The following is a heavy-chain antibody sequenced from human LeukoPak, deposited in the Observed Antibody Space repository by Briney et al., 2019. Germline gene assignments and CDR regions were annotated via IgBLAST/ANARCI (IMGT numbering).Heavy chain of an antibody. CDR1: GFTFDDYG. V-gene: IGHV3-20*04. Sequence: PGGSLRLSCAASGFTFDDYGMSWVRQAPGKGLEWVSGINWNGGSTGYADSVKGRFTISRDNAKNSLYLQMNSLRAEDTAVYYCAKAYYYGSGSYYLGEFDYWGQGTLVTVSS. CDR2: INWNGGST. CDR3: AKAYYYGSGSYYLGEFDY. D-gene: IGHD3-10*01. J-gene: IGHJ4*02.